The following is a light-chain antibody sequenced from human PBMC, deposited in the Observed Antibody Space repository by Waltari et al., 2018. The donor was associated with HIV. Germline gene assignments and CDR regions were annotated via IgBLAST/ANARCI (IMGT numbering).Light chain of an antibody. CDR3: QTWGTGIWV. CDR2: LNSDGSH. CDR1: SGHSNYA. V-gene: IGLV4-69*01. Sequence: QLVLTQSPSASASLGASVKVTCTLSSGHSNYAIAWHQQKPEKAPRYLMKLNSDGSHSNGGGIPARFSGSSSGAERYLTISSLQSEDEADYYCQTWGTGIWVFGGGTKLTVL. J-gene: IGLJ3*02.